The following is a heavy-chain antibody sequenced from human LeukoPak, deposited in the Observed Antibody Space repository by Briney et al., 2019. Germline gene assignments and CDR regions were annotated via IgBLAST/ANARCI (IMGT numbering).Heavy chain of an antibody. Sequence: GASVKVSCKASGYTFIGYYMHWVRQAPGQGLEWMGRINPNSGGTNYAQKLQGRVTMTTDTSTSTAYMELRSLRSDDTAVYYCARVPPSPTMIVVVSWFDPWGQGTLVTVSS. V-gene: IGHV1-2*06. D-gene: IGHD3-22*01. CDR1: GYTFIGYY. CDR2: INPNSGGT. CDR3: ARVPPSPTMIVVVSWFDP. J-gene: IGHJ5*02.